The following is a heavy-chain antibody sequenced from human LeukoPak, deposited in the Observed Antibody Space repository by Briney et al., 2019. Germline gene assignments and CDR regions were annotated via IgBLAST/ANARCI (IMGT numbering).Heavy chain of an antibody. Sequence: SETLSLTCTVSGGSISSYYWSWIRQPAGKGLEWIGRIYTSGSTNYNPSLKSRVTMSVDTSKNQFSLKLSSVTAADTAVYYCARDHYDSSGYLFYGMDVWGQGTTVTVSS. V-gene: IGHV4-4*07. CDR1: GGSISSYY. J-gene: IGHJ6*02. CDR2: IYTSGST. D-gene: IGHD3-22*01. CDR3: ARDHYDSSGYLFYGMDV.